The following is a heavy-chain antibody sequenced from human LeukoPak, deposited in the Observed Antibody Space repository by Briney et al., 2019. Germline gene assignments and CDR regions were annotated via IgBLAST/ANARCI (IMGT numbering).Heavy chain of an antibody. CDR3: ARDHAYRTDY. CDR2: INQDESKK. J-gene: IGHJ4*02. V-gene: IGHV3-7*01. Sequence: GGSLRLSCAASRFSFSNDWMCWVRQAPGKGLEWVANINQDESKKYYVDSVKGRFTTSRDNAKNSLYLQMSSLRAEDTAVYYCARDHAYRTDYWGQGTLVTVSS. CDR1: RFSFSNDW. D-gene: IGHD2-2*01.